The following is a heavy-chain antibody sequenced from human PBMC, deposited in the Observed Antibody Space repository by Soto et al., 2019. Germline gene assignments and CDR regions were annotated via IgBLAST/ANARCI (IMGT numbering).Heavy chain of an antibody. J-gene: IGHJ4*02. D-gene: IGHD4-17*01. CDR1: GFTFSSYA. CDR3: ARAYGVTTVVTPDY. CDR2: ISYDGSNK. V-gene: IGHV3-30-3*01. Sequence: GSLRLSCAASGFTFSSYAMHWVRQAPGKGLEWVAVISYDGSNKYYADSVKGRFTISRDNSKNTLYLQMNSLRAEDTAVYYCARAYGVTTVVTPDYWGQGTLVTVSS.